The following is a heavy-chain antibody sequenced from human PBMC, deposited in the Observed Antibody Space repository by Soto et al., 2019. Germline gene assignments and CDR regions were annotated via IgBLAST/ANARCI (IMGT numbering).Heavy chain of an antibody. CDR3: AKFFVETGSNSGWPWSFHY. CDR2: ISGSGGTT. D-gene: IGHD6-25*01. V-gene: IGHV3-23*01. CDR1: GFTFSNYA. Sequence: EVQLLESGGGLVQPGRSLRLFCAASGFTFSNYAMSWVPQAPGQGLGWVSAISGSGGTTYYADSVKGRFTISRDNSKNTLFLQMNSLRAEDAAVYYCAKFFVETGSNSGWPWSFHYWGQGTLVTVSS. J-gene: IGHJ4*02.